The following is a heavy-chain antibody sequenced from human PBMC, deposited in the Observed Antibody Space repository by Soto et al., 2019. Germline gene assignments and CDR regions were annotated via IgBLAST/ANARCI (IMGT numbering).Heavy chain of an antibody. V-gene: IGHV1-69*13. CDR1: GGTFSSYA. Sequence: EASVKVSCKASGGTFSSYAISWVRQAPGQGLEWMGGIIPIFGTANYAQKFQGRVTITADESTSTAYMELSSLRSEDTAVYYCARDFHPTRYGMDVWGQGTTVTVSS. CDR3: ARDFHPTRYGMDV. J-gene: IGHJ6*02. CDR2: IIPIFGTA.